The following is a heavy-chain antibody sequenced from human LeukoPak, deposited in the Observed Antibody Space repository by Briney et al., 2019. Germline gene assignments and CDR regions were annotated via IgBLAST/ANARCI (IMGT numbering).Heavy chain of an antibody. V-gene: IGHV3-21*01. CDR1: GFTFSSYS. Sequence: GGSLRLSCAASGFTFSSYSVNWVRQAPGKGLEWVSSISSSSSYIYYADSVKGRFTISRDNAKNSLYLQMNSLRAEDTAVYYCARGGIAAATPDYWGQGTLVTVSS. CDR2: ISSSSSYI. J-gene: IGHJ4*02. CDR3: ARGGIAAATPDY. D-gene: IGHD6-13*01.